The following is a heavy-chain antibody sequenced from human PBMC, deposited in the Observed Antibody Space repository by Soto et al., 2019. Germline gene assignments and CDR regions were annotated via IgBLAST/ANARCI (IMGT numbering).Heavy chain of an antibody. D-gene: IGHD1-7*01. J-gene: IGHJ6*02. CDR1: GFTFSTYW. CDR2: INNDGSNT. V-gene: IGHV3-74*01. Sequence: EVQLVGSGGGLVQPGGSLRLSCAASGFTFSTYWMHWVRQPPGKGLVWVSRINNDGSNTAYADSVKGRFTISRDNAQSSLYLQMNSLRAEDTAVYYCAIGPLIGTTDYGLDVWGQGTTVSVSS. CDR3: AIGPLIGTTDYGLDV.